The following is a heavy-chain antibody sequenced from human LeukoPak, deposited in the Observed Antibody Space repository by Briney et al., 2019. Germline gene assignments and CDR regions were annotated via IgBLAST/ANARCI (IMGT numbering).Heavy chain of an antibody. Sequence: ASVKVSCKASGYTFISYGISWVRQAPGQGLEWMGWISAYNGNTNYAQKLQGRVTMTTDTSTSTAYMKLRSLRSDDTAVYYCARDPRTGIVGATKDYWGQGTLVTVSS. CDR1: GYTFISYG. CDR3: ARDPRTGIVGATKDY. J-gene: IGHJ4*02. D-gene: IGHD1-26*01. V-gene: IGHV1-18*01. CDR2: ISAYNGNT.